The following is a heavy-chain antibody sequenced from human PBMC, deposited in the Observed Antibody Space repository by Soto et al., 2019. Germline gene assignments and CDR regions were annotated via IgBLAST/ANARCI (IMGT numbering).Heavy chain of an antibody. CDR2: INHSGST. J-gene: IGHJ6*03. CDR3: ARGHYGSGKRYYMDV. CDR1: GGSFIGYY. V-gene: IGHV4-34*01. Sequence: PSETLSLTCAVYGGSFIGYYWSWILQPPGKGLEWIGEINHSGSTNYNPSLKSRVTISVDTSKNQFSLKLSSVTAADTAVYYCARGHYGSGKRYYMDVWGKGTTVTVSS. D-gene: IGHD3-10*01.